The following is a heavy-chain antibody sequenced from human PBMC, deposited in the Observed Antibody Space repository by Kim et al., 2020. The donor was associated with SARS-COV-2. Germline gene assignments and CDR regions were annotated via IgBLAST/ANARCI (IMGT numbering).Heavy chain of an antibody. J-gene: IGHJ4*02. CDR1: GFTFDDYA. CDR3: AKDNGAYYGSGDHSDY. D-gene: IGHD3-10*01. V-gene: IGHV3-9*01. Sequence: GGSLRLSCAASGFTFDDYAMHWVRQAPGKGLEWVSGISWNSGSIGYADSVKGRFTISRDNAKNSLYLQMNSLRAEDTALYYCAKDNGAYYGSGDHSDYWGQGTLVTVSS. CDR2: ISWNSGSI.